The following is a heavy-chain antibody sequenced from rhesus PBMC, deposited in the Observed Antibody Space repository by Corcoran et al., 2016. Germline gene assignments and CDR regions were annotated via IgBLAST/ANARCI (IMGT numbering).Heavy chain of an antibody. Sequence: QVQLQESGPGVVKPSETLSLTCAVSGGSFSGYYWGWFRQPPGKGVGWLGYISGSSGSTDYNPSLKSRVTISTDTSKNQFSLKLSSVTAADTAVYYCARIGEDDYGYYYPDHWFDYWGQGVLVTVSS. V-gene: IGHV4-165*01. CDR1: GGSFSGYY. J-gene: IGHJ4*01. CDR3: ARIGEDDYGYYYPDHWFDY. CDR2: ISGSSGST. D-gene: IGHD3-9*01.